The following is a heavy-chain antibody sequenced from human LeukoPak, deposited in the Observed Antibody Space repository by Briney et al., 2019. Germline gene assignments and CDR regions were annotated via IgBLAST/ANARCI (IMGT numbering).Heavy chain of an antibody. CDR3: ARVQGHPPNGLDV. D-gene: IGHD2-8*01. Sequence: GGSLRLSCAASGFTFSSYWMHWVRHAPGKGLVWVSRINSDGSSTSYADSVKGRFTISRDNAKNTLYLQMNSLRAEDTAVYYCARVQGHPPNGLDVWGQGTMVTVSS. J-gene: IGHJ3*01. V-gene: IGHV3-74*01. CDR1: GFTFSSYW. CDR2: INSDGSST.